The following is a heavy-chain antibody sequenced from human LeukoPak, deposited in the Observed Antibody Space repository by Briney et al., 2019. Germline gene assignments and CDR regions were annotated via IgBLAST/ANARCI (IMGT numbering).Heavy chain of an antibody. CDR2: IYYSGST. D-gene: IGHD1-1*01. Sequence: SETLSLTCTVSGGYISSYYWSWTRQPPGKGLEWIGYIYYSGSTNYNPSLKSRVTISVGTSKNQFSLRLRSVTAADTAVYFCARGRVSSSTWYSTYYYYFYMDVWGKGTTVTVSS. CDR3: ARGRVSSSTWYSTYYYYFYMDV. CDR1: GGYISSYY. J-gene: IGHJ6*03. V-gene: IGHV4-59*01.